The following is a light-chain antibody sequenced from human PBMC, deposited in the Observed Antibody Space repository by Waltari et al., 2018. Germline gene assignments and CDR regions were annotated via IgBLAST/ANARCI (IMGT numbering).Light chain of an antibody. CDR1: SGAVGGYPY. CDR3: SSYSDSNNLV. CDR2: EVN. Sequence: QSALTQPPSASGSPGQSVTISCTGTSGAVGGYPYVSWYQQHPGRAPKLIIYEVNKRPSGVPGRFSGSKSGNTASLTVSGPQAEDEAEYYCSSYSDSNNLVFGGGTKLTVL. J-gene: IGLJ2*01. V-gene: IGLV2-8*01.